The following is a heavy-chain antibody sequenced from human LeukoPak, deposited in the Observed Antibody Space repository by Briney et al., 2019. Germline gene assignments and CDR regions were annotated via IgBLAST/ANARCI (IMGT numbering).Heavy chain of an antibody. V-gene: IGHV3-7*03. D-gene: IGHD6-13*01. CDR3: ARSIPYGTTWYGRSDY. CDR1: GFPFSSYS. CDR2: IKPDGTTK. Sequence: GGSLRLSCAASGFPFSSYSMTWVRQAPGKGLEWVADIKPDGTTKFYVDSVKGRFTISRDNALNSLYLQMNSLRAEDTAIYYCARSIPYGTTWYGRSDYWGQGTLVTVSS. J-gene: IGHJ4*02.